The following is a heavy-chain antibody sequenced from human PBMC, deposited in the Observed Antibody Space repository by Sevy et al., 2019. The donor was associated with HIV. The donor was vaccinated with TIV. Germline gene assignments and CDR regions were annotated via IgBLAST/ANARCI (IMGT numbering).Heavy chain of an antibody. CDR2: ISWDDDT. CDR3: AHRRMVRGVITAPFDY. J-gene: IGHJ4*02. CDR1: GFSLSTSGVG. D-gene: IGHD3-10*01. Sequence: SGPTLVNPTQTLTLTCTFSGFSLSTSGVGVGWIRQPPGKALEWLALISWDDDTRYSPSLKSRLNITKDTSTNQVVLRMTNMDPVDTATYFCAHRRMVRGVITAPFDYWGQGTLVTVSS. V-gene: IGHV2-5*02.